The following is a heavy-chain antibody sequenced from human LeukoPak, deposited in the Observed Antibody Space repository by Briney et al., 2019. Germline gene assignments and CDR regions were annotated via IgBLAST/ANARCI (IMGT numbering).Heavy chain of an antibody. J-gene: IGHJ5*02. CDR3: ARKQGGQLVNTRRWFDP. D-gene: IGHD6-13*01. CDR2: KYYSGST. Sequence: SETLSLTCTVSGGSISSSRYYGGWIRQPPGKGLEWIGSKYYSGSTYYNPSLKNRVTISVDTSKNQFSLKLTSVTAADTAVYYCARKQGGQLVNTRRWFDPWGQGTLVTVSS. CDR1: GGSISSSRYY. V-gene: IGHV4-39*01.